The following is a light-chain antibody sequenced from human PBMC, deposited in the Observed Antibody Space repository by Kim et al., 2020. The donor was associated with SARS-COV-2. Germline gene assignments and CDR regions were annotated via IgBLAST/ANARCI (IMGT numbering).Light chain of an antibody. Sequence: QRVTISCSGSSSNIGSNTVNCYQQLPGTAPKLLIYSNNQRPSGVPDRFSGSKSGTSASLAISGLQSEDEADYYCAAWDDSLNGHVVFGGGTKLTVL. CDR2: SNN. J-gene: IGLJ2*01. V-gene: IGLV1-44*01. CDR3: AAWDDSLNGHVV. CDR1: SSNIGSNT.